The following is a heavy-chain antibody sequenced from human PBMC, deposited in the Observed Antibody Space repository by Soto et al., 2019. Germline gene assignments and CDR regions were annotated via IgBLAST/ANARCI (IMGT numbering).Heavy chain of an antibody. V-gene: IGHV3-23*01. D-gene: IGHD3-9*01. J-gene: IGHJ4*02. Sequence: GGFLEPSWSTSRFHFRRLQHELGRPGPPEGVGVGSRNFCQGDSAYHADSVKGRFTISRDNSKNTLYLQMNSLGAEDTAIYYCAKDPHETYYDILTVYWGQGTLVTVSS. CDR3: AKDPHETYYDILTVY. CDR1: RFHFRRLQ. CDR2: FCQGDSA.